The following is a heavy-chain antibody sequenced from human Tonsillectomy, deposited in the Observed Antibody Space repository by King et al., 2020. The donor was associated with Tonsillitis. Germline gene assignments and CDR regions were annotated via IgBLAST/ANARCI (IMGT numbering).Heavy chain of an antibody. V-gene: IGHV3-23*04. CDR2: MSGSTGST. CDR1: GFTFSNYA. Sequence: VQLVESGGGLVQPGGSLRLSCDASGFTFSNYAMRWVLHVPGKWLEWVSAMSGSTGSTYFADSVKGRFTISRENSKNTRDLQMDSLRAEDTAVYYCAKTSYSSSFGMDVWGQGTTVTVSS. CDR3: AKTSYSSSFGMDV. D-gene: IGHD6-6*01. J-gene: IGHJ6*02.